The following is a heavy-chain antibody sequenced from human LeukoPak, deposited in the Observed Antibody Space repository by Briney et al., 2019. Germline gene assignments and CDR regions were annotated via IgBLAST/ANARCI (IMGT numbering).Heavy chain of an antibody. Sequence: SETLSLTCTVSGGSISSYYWSWIRQPPGKGLEWIGYIYYSGSTNYNPSLKSRVTMSVDTSKNQFSLKLSSVTAADTAVYYCARDFSSGWYEAGAFDIWGQGTMVTVSS. CDR2: IYYSGST. V-gene: IGHV4-59*12. D-gene: IGHD6-19*01. CDR1: GGSISSYY. CDR3: ARDFSSGWYEAGAFDI. J-gene: IGHJ3*02.